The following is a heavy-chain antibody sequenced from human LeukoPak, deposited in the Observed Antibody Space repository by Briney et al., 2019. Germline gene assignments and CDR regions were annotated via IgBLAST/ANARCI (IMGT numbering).Heavy chain of an antibody. CDR2: IYYSGST. CDR1: GGSISSYY. CDR3: ARGGAVVVAARYRWFDP. D-gene: IGHD2-15*01. J-gene: IGHJ5*02. V-gene: IGHV4-39*01. Sequence: SETLSLTCTVSGGSISSYYWGWIRQPPGKGLEWIGSIYYSGSTYYNPSLKSRVTISVDTSKNQFSLKLSSVTAADTAVYYCARGGAVVVAARYRWFDPWGRGTLVTVSS.